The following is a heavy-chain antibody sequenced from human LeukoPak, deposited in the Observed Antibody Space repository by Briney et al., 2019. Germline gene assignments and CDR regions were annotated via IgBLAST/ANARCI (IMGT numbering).Heavy chain of an antibody. CDR2: INPSGGST. CDR3: ARDQVRYCSSTSCSYYYYYGMDV. Sequence: GASVKVSFKASGYTFTSYYMHWVGQAPGQGGEGMGVINPSGGSTSYAQKFQGRVTITRDTSTSTVYMELSSLRSEDTAVYYCARDQVRYCSSTSCSYYYYYGMDVWGQGTTVTVSS. D-gene: IGHD2-2*01. V-gene: IGHV1-46*01. CDR1: GYTFTSYY. J-gene: IGHJ6*02.